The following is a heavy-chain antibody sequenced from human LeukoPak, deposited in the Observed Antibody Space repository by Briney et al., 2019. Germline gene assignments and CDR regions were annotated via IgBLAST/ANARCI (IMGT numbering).Heavy chain of an antibody. D-gene: IGHD3-10*01. J-gene: IGHJ6*02. CDR1: GFTFSSYS. Sequence: GGSLRLSCAASGFTFSSYSMNWVRQAPGKGLEWVSSISSSSSYIYYADSVKGRFTISRDNSKNTLYLQMNSLRAEDTAVYYCARVLLPDYYYGMDVWGQGTTVTVSS. V-gene: IGHV3-21*01. CDR2: ISSSSSYI. CDR3: ARVLLPDYYYGMDV.